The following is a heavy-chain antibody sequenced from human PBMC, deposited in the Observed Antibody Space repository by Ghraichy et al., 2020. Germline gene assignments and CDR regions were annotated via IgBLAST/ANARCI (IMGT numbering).Heavy chain of an antibody. CDR1: GYTFTRYD. Sequence: ASVKVSCKASGYTFTRYDINWVRQAPGQGLEWMGWMDPNSGNTGYAQKFQGRVTITRNTSISTAYMELSSLTSEDTAVYYCAVTPTGGVSYYYYGLDVWGQGTTVTVSS. V-gene: IGHV1-8*03. CDR2: MDPNSGNT. J-gene: IGHJ6*02. CDR3: AVTPTGGVSYYYYGLDV. D-gene: IGHD2-8*02.